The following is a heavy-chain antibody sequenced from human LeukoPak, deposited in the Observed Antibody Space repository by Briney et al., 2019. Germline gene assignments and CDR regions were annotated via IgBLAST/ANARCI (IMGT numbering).Heavy chain of an antibody. CDR3: ARVFSTTYYDDRGWFDP. D-gene: IGHD3-22*01. CDR2: IYYTGST. Sequence: SETLSLTCTVSGGSISSYYWSWIRQSPGKGLEWIGYIYYTGSTNYNPSLKSRVTISVDTSKDQFSLKLSSVTAADTAVYYCARVFSTTYYDDRGWFDPWGQGTLVTVSS. J-gene: IGHJ5*02. V-gene: IGHV4-59*01. CDR1: GGSISSYY.